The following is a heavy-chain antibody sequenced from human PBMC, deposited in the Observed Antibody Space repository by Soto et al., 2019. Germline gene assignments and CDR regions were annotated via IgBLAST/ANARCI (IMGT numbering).Heavy chain of an antibody. J-gene: IGHJ4*02. CDR1: GGTFRSYA. D-gene: IGHD3-9*01. CDR3: ASLREELRYFDWLPHFDY. V-gene: IGHV1-69*13. Sequence: WGSVKVSCKASGGTFRSYAMSWVRQAPGQGLEWMGGIIPIFGTANYAQKFQGRVTITADESTSTAYMELSSLRSEDTAVYYCASLREELRYFDWLPHFDYWGQGTLVTVSP. CDR2: IIPIFGTA.